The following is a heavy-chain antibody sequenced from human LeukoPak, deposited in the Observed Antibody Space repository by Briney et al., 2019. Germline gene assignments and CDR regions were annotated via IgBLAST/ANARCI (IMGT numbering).Heavy chain of an antibody. CDR1: GGSISSGSYY. CDR2: IYTSGST. D-gene: IGHD3-3*01. J-gene: IGHJ5*02. V-gene: IGHV4-61*02. Sequence: SQTLSLTRTVSGGSISSGSYYWSWIRQPAGKGLEWIGRIYTSGSTNNHSSLKSRVTISVDTSKTQFSLKLSSVTAGDTAVYYCARGNLPEYDFWSGYWVYNWFDPGGQGTLVTVSS. CDR3: ARGNLPEYDFWSGYWVYNWFDP.